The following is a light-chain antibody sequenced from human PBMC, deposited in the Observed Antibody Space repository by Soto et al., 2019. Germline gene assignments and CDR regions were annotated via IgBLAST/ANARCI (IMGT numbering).Light chain of an antibody. V-gene: IGKV3-20*01. CDR2: GAS. CDR1: QSVSSNY. CDR3: QQFGRSPPSWT. J-gene: IGKJ1*01. Sequence: ETVLTQSPGTLSLSPGERATLSCRASQSVSSNYLAWYQQKPGQAPRLLMYGASTRATGIPDRFSGSGSGTNFTLTISGLEPEDFAVYYCQQFGRSPPSWTFGQGTKVELK.